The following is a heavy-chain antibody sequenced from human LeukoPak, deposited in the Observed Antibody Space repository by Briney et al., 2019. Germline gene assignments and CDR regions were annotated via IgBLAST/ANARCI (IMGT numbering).Heavy chain of an antibody. CDR1: GFTFSSYA. CDR2: ISGSGGST. V-gene: IGHV3-23*01. Sequence: GGSLRLSCAASGFTFSSYAMSWVRQAPGKGLEWVSAISGSGGSTYYADSAKGRFTISRDNSKNTLYLQMNSLRAEDTAVYYCAKDRGYSSGWLGLDYWGQGTLVTVSS. D-gene: IGHD6-19*01. J-gene: IGHJ4*02. CDR3: AKDRGYSSGWLGLDY.